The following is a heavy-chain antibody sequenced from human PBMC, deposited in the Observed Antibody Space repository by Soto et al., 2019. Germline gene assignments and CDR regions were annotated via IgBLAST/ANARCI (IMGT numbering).Heavy chain of an antibody. J-gene: IGHJ3*02. CDR1: GGTFSSYP. CDR2: IIPILGIA. V-gene: IGHV1-69*04. D-gene: IGHD2-21*01. Sequence: ASVKVSCKASGGTFSSYPISWVRQAPGQGLEWMGRIIPILGIANYAQKFQGRVTINADKSTSTADMELGSLRSEDPAGYYCARDHVMAFDIWGQGTMVTVSS. CDR3: ARDHVMAFDI.